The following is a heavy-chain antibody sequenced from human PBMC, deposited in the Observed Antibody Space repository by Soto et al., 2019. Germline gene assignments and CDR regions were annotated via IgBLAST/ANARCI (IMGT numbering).Heavy chain of an antibody. V-gene: IGHV4-4*02. J-gene: IGHJ3*02. CDR3: TRVPGLSFFDKDAFDI. D-gene: IGHD2-2*01. Sequence: QVQLQESGPGLVKPSGTLSLTCAVSGGSISAGSWWNWVRQAPGKGLEWIGEIHHSGSTHHNPSLPSPPTISVDKSKNQSSLKLNSVTAADTAVYYCTRVPGLSFFDKDAFDIWGQGTMVTVSS. CDR1: GGSISAGSW. CDR2: IHHSGST.